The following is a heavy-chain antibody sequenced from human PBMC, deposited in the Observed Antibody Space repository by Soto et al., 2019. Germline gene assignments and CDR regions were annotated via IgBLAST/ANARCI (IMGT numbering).Heavy chain of an antibody. J-gene: IGHJ6*02. CDR2: ISGSGGST. V-gene: IGHV3-23*01. CDR1: GFTFSSYA. CDR3: AKVEGDTAMASIDYYYYYGMDV. D-gene: IGHD5-18*01. Sequence: PGGSLRLSCAASGFTFSSYAMSWVRQAPGKGLEWVSAISGSGGSTYYADSVKGRFTISRDNSKNTLYLQMNSLRAEDTAVYYCAKVEGDTAMASIDYYYYYGMDVWGQGTTVTVSS.